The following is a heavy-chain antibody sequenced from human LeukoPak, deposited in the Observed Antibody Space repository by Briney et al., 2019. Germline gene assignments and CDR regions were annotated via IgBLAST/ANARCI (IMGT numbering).Heavy chain of an antibody. CDR3: ASRPFLYGFRTYFDN. CDR1: GGSFSAFH. Sequence: SETLSLTCAVYGGSFSAFHWNWIRQSPAKGLEWLGEMKQSGPPRYNPSLQSRVTISVDKSKNQFSLNVRSVTAADTAVYYCASRPFLYGFRTYFDNWAQGTLVTVSS. V-gene: IGHV4-34*01. D-gene: IGHD3-10*01. J-gene: IGHJ4*02. CDR2: MKQSGPP.